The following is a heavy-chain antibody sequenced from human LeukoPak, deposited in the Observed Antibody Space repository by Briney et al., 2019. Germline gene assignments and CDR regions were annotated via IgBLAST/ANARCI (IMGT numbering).Heavy chain of an antibody. J-gene: IGHJ4*02. CDR1: GYTFTGYH. Sequence: ASVKVSCKASGYTFTGYHMHWVRQAPGQGLEWMGRINPNSGDTNYAQKFQGRVTMTRDTSISTAYVELSRLRSDDTAVYYCARDYCSSTSCLFDYWGQGALVTVSS. CDR3: ARDYCSSTSCLFDY. V-gene: IGHV1-2*06. D-gene: IGHD2-2*01. CDR2: INPNSGDT.